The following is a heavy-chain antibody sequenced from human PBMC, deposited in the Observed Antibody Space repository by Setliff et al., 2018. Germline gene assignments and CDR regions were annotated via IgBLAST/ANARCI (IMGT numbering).Heavy chain of an antibody. J-gene: IGHJ4*02. Sequence: PGESLKISCAASGFTFSTKSFNWVRQAPGKGLEWVSYINVERSALFYADSVKGRFTISRDNAKNSLYLQMNSLRAEDTAVYYCARVRSSLAVPGSADYWGQGTLVTVSS. CDR3: ARVRSSLAVPGSADY. CDR2: INVERSAL. V-gene: IGHV3-48*01. CDR1: GFTFSTKS. D-gene: IGHD6-19*01.